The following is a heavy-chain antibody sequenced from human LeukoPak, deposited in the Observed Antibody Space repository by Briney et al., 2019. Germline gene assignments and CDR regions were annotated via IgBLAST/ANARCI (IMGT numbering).Heavy chain of an antibody. CDR1: GGSISSSSYY. D-gene: IGHD3-22*01. CDR3: ARHSVSYYYDSSGYYPGFFDY. V-gene: IGHV4-39*01. CDR2: IYYSGST. Sequence: SETLSLTCTVSGGSISSSSYYWGWIRQPPGKGLEWIGSIYYSGSTYYNPSLKSRVTISVDTSKNQLSLKLSSVTVADTAVYYCARHSVSYYYDSSGYYPGFFDYWGQGTLVTVSS. J-gene: IGHJ4*02.